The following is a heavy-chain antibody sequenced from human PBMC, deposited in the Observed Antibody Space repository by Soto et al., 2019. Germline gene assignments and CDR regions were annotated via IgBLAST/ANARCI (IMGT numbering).Heavy chain of an antibody. J-gene: IGHJ5*02. V-gene: IGHV3-23*01. CDR3: AKDRWDLGYCSSTSCYEGGPYNWFDP. Sequence: PGGSLRLSCAASGFTFSSYAMSWVRQAPGKGLEWVSAISGSGGSTYYADSVKGRFTISRDNSKNTLYLQMNSLRAEDTAVYYCAKDRWDLGYCSSTSCYEGGPYNWFDPWGQGTLVTVSS. CDR1: GFTFSSYA. CDR2: ISGSGGST. D-gene: IGHD2-2*01.